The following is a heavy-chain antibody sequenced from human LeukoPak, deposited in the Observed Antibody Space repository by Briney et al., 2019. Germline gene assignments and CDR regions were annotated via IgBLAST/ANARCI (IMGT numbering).Heavy chain of an antibody. CDR3: AKTVAGYDAFDI. CDR1: GFTFSSYA. J-gene: IGHJ3*02. CDR2: ISGSGGSI. Sequence: GGSLRLSCAASGFTFSSYAMSWVRQAPGKGLEWVSAISGSGGSIYYADSVKGRFTISRDNSKNTLYLQMNNLRAEDTAVYYCAKTVAGYDAFDIWGQGTMVTVSS. V-gene: IGHV3-23*01. D-gene: IGHD6-19*01.